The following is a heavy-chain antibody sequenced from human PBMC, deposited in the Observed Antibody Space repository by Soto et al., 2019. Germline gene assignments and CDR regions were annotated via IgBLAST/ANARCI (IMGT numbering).Heavy chain of an antibody. D-gene: IGHD3-10*01. CDR3: AKDRQFRSYYESAGHYNN. J-gene: IGHJ4*02. CDR2: ISGSGGVT. CDR1: GVTFKNYD. Sequence: EVQLLESGGGLVQPGGSLRLSCVASGVTFKNYDMRWVRQAPGKGLEWVSGISGSGGVTYYADSVKGRFTISRDNSKNTLYLQMNSLRANDTAVYYCAKDRQFRSYYESAGHYNNWGPGTLVTVSS. V-gene: IGHV3-23*01.